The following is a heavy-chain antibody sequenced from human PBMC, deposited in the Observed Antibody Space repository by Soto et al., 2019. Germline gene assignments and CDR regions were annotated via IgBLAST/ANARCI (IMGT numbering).Heavy chain of an antibody. D-gene: IGHD2-21*02. Sequence: QVQLVQSGAEVKKPGSSVKVSCKASGGTFSSYAISWVRQAPGQGLEWMGGIIPMFGKANYAQKFQDRVTITADESTRTAYMELSSLRSEDTAVYYCARDWPDTYCGGDCPLGYYYHGMDVWGQGTAVTVSS. CDR2: IIPMFGKA. V-gene: IGHV1-69*01. CDR1: GGTFSSYA. CDR3: ARDWPDTYCGGDCPLGYYYHGMDV. J-gene: IGHJ6*02.